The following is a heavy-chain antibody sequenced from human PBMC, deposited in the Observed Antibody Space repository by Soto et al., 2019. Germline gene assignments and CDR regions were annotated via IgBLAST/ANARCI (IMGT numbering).Heavy chain of an antibody. CDR3: ARDHLGPGSSWSHYYYYGMDV. D-gene: IGHD6-13*01. CDR2: ISYTGRT. CDR1: GDSVTSGSYY. V-gene: IGHV4-61*01. Sequence: SETLSLTCIVSGDSVTSGSYYWTWLRQPPGKGLEWIGYISYTGRTKYNPSLQSRVTISVDTSKNQFSLKLSSVTAADTAMYYCARDHLGPGSSWSHYYYYGMDVWGQGTTVTVSS. J-gene: IGHJ6*02.